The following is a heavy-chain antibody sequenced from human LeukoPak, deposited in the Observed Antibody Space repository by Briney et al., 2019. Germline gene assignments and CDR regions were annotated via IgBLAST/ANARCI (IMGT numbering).Heavy chain of an antibody. J-gene: IGHJ4*02. CDR2: IYSSGHT. D-gene: IGHD3-16*01. Sequence: PSETLSLTCTVSGASINYYYWSWIRQPAGKGLEWIGRIYSSGHTTYNPSLKSRVTMSLDTSKNQFSLRLSSVTAADTAVYYCARGFMGANFDYWGQGTLVTVSS. V-gene: IGHV4-4*07. CDR1: GASINYYY. CDR3: ARGFMGANFDY.